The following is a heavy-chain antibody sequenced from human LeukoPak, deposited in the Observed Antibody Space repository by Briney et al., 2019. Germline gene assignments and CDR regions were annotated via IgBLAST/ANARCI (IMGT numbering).Heavy chain of an antibody. CDR3: ATEPTRTPYYYMDV. Sequence: PSETLSLTCTVSGGSISSYYWNWIRQPAGKGLEWIGRISSSGSANYNPSLRSRVTPSVDTSRNQLSLILNSVTAADTAVFYCATEPTRTPYYYMDVWGKGTTVIVSS. V-gene: IGHV4-4*07. CDR2: ISSSGSA. J-gene: IGHJ6*03. CDR1: GGSISSYY.